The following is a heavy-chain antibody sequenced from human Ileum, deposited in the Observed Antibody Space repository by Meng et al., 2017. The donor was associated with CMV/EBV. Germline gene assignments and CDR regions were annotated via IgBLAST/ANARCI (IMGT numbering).Heavy chain of an antibody. V-gene: IGHV4-31*03. CDR2: IYYSGST. D-gene: IGHD4-17*01. CDR3: ARAGEGS. CDR1: GGSISSGGYY. J-gene: IGHJ5*02. Sequence: LSLPCTVSGGSISSGGYYWSWLRQHPGKGLEWIGYIYYSGSTYYTPSLKSRVTISVDTSKNQFSLKLSSVTAADTAVYYCARAGEGSWGQGTLVTVSS.